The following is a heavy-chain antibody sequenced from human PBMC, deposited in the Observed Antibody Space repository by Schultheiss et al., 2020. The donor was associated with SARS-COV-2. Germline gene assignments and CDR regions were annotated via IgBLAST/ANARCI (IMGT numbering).Heavy chain of an antibody. CDR1: GFTFDDYA. CDR3: ARDKMTTVTGPYYYGMDV. J-gene: IGHJ6*04. Sequence: GGSLRLSCAASGFTFDDYAMHWVRQAPGKGLEWVSGISWNSGSIGYADSVKGRFTISRDNAKNSLYLQMNSLRAEDTAVYYCARDKMTTVTGPYYYGMDVWGKGTTVTVSS. V-gene: IGHV3-9*01. D-gene: IGHD4-17*01. CDR2: ISWNSGSI.